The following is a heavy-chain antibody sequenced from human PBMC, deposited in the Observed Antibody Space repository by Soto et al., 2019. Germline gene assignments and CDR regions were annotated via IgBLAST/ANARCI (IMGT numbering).Heavy chain of an antibody. CDR1: GYTFTSYY. J-gene: IGHJ6*02. CDR2: INPSGGST. Sequence: ASVKVSCKASGYTFTSYYMHWVRQAPGQGLEWMGIINPSGGSTSYAQKFQGRVTMTRDTSTSTVYMELSSLRSEDTAVYYCASSFAGVVVPAATVYYYYGMDVWGQGTTVTVSS. CDR3: ASSFAGVVVPAATVYYYYGMDV. V-gene: IGHV1-46*01. D-gene: IGHD2-2*01.